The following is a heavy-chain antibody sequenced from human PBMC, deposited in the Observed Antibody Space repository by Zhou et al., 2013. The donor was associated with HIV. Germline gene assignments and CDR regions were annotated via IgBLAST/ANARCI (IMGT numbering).Heavy chain of an antibody. CDR3: ARDGRRDSIGGYFDL. CDR1: AINFGSYA. V-gene: IGHV1-69*05. CDR2: NIPIFGFI. J-gene: IGHJ2*01. Sequence: QVHLVQSGTEVKKPGSSVKVSCKASAINFGSYAITWVRQAPGQGLEWMGGNIPIFGFINLAQKFQGRVMLSSDESTRTAYMELRYLKPDDTAVYFCARDGRRDSIGGYFDLWGRGTLVTVSS. D-gene: IGHD3-22*01.